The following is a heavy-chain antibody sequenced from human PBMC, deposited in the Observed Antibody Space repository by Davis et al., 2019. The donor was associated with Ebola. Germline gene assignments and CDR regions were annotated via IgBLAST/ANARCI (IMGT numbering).Heavy chain of an antibody. CDR2: ISYDGSNK. Sequence: GESQKISCAASGFTFSSSAMHWVRQAPGKGLEWVAVISYDGSNKYYADSVKGRFTISSDNSKNTLYLQMNSLRAEDTAVYYCARAGFTVVTPVGYWGQGTLVTVSS. CDR3: ARAGFTVVTPVGY. J-gene: IGHJ4*02. V-gene: IGHV3-30-3*01. CDR1: GFTFSSSA. D-gene: IGHD4-23*01.